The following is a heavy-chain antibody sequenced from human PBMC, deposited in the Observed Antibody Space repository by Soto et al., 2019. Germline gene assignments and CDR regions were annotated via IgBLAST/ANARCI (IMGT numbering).Heavy chain of an antibody. D-gene: IGHD2-15*01. CDR2: FFYSGST. V-gene: IGHV4-59*08. CDR1: GGSISSYY. J-gene: IGHJ5*02. CDR3: ARQGYCSGGSCYWFDP. Sequence: SETLSLTCTVSGGSISSYYWSWIRQPPGKGLEWIGYFFYSGSTNYNPSLKGRVTISVDTSKNQFSLRLSSVTAADTAVYYCARQGYCSGGSCYWFDPWGQGTLVTVSS.